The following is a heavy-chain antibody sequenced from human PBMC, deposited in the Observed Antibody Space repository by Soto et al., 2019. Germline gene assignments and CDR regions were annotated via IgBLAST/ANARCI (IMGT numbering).Heavy chain of an antibody. CDR3: ARDPTTVTKGGFDV. J-gene: IGHJ3*01. CDR1: GGSFSSGAYY. D-gene: IGHD4-17*01. V-gene: IGHV4-31*03. Sequence: QVQLQVSGPGLVKPSQTLSLTCSVSGGSFSSGAYYWSWIRQHPGEGLEWIGYITYSGTTYSNPSLKSRVSISVDTSKNQFSLRLSSVTAADRAVYYCARDPTTVTKGGFDVWGQGTMVTVSS. CDR2: ITYSGTT.